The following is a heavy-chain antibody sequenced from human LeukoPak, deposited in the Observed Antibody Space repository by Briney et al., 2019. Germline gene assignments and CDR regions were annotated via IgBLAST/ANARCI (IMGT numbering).Heavy chain of an antibody. V-gene: IGHV3-11*06. CDR3: ARVRGHSGYDPRNWFDP. D-gene: IGHD5-12*01. Sequence: GGSLRLSCAASGLTFSDYYMSWIRQAPGKGLEWVSYISSSSSYTNYADSVKGRFTISRDNAKNSLYLQMNSLRAEDTAVYYCARVRGHSGYDPRNWFDPWGQGTLVTVSS. J-gene: IGHJ5*02. CDR2: ISSSSSYT. CDR1: GLTFSDYY.